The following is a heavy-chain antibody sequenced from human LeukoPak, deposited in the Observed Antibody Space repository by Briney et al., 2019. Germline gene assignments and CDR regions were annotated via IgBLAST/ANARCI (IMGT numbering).Heavy chain of an antibody. J-gene: IGHJ6*03. D-gene: IGHD2-15*01. Sequence: PSETLSLTCTISGGSISSHYWTWIRQSPVKGLEWIGDISNSGSTSYNPSLKSRVTISIDTSKNQFSLKLSSVTAADTAVYYCGRDALVGYFSYYYMDVWGKGTTVTVSS. V-gene: IGHV4-59*11. CDR2: ISNSGST. CDR3: GRDALVGYFSYYYMDV. CDR1: GGSISSHY.